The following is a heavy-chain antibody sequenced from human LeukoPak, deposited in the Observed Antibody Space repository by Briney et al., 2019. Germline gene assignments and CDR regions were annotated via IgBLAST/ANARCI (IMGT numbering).Heavy chain of an antibody. J-gene: IGHJ3*01. CDR3: AKYTSSSWYTAFDF. D-gene: IGHD6-13*01. CDR1: GFTFSSYA. CDR2: ISASGGST. V-gene: IGHV3-23*01. Sequence: GGSLRLSCAASGFTFSSYAMTWVRQAPGKGLDWVSGISASGGSTDYADSVKGRFTISRDNSKNTLYLQMNSLRADDTAVYYCAKYTSSSWYTAFDFWGQGTMVTVAS.